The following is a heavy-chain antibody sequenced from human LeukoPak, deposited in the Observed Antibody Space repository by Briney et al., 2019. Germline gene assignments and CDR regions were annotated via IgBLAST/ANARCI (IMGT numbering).Heavy chain of an antibody. CDR1: RFTFSSYS. V-gene: IGHV3-21*01. D-gene: IGHD1-26*01. J-gene: IGHJ4*02. CDR3: ARRSGSYDLDY. Sequence: PGGSLRLSCAASRFTFSSYSMNWVRQAPGKGLVWVSSISSSSSYIYYADSVKGRFTISRDNAKNSLYLQMNSLRAEDTAVYYCARRSGSYDLDYWGQGTLVTVSS. CDR2: ISSSSSYI.